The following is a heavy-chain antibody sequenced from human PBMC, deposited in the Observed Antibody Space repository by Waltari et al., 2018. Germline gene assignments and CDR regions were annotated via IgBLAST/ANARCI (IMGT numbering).Heavy chain of an antibody. CDR1: GFKFSAYA. CDR3: AREGAEQWVVEDYGMDV. J-gene: IGHJ6*02. D-gene: IGHD6-19*01. V-gene: IGHV3-21*02. CDR2: IGGRSSVM. Sequence: EVQLVESGGGLVKPGGSLRLSCVASGFKFSAYAMNWVRQAPGKGLEWVSSIGGRSSVMDYADSVRGRFTVSRDNAKNTLYLQMDTLRAEDTAVYYCAREGAEQWVVEDYGMDVWGQGTTVTVSS.